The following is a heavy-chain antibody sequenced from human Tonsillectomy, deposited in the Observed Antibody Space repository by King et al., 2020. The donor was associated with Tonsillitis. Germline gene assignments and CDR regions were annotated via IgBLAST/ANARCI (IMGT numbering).Heavy chain of an antibody. D-gene: IGHD4-17*01. Sequence: DVQLVESGGGLVQPGRSLRLSCAASGFTFDDYAMHWVRQAPGKGLEWGSGISWNSGSIDYEDSVKGRFTISRDNAKNSLYLQMNSLRAEATALYYCAKDSTIYGDYVDYWGKGTLVTVSS. J-gene: IGHJ4*02. CDR3: AKDSTIYGDYVDY. V-gene: IGHV3-9*01. CDR1: GFTFDDYA. CDR2: ISWNSGSI.